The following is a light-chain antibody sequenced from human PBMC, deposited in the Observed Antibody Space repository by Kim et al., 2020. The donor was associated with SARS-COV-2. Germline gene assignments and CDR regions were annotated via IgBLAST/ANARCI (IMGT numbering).Light chain of an antibody. CDR3: QQADSFPLV. CDR2: AAS. V-gene: IGKV1-12*01. CDR1: QNINQW. J-gene: IGKJ3*01. Sequence: ASVGDRVNISCRASQNINQWLVWYQQKPGKAPKHLIYAASILQSGVPSRFTASGSGTDFALTINSLQPEDFATYYCQQADSFPLVFGPGTRVDIK.